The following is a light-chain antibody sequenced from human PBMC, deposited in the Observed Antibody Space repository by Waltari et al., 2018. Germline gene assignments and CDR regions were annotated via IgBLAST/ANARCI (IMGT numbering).Light chain of an antibody. J-gene: IGLJ1*01. CDR2: QDS. Sequence: SHELTQPPSVSVSPGQTASITCSGDKLADKFVCWYQHKSGQSPVLIIYQDSKRPSGIPERFSGSNSGNTATLTISGTQAMDEADYHCQAWDRSPSFGTGTKVSVL. CDR3: QAWDRSPS. V-gene: IGLV3-1*01. CDR1: KLADKF.